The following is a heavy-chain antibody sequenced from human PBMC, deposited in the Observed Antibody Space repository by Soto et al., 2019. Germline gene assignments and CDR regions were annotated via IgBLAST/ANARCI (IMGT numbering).Heavy chain of an antibody. CDR3: TRENIENSAGLYAAFDI. J-gene: IGHJ3*02. CDR1: GYTFTDYY. CDR2: MNPKSGGA. D-gene: IGHD2-15*01. Sequence: SVKVSCRTSGYTFTDYYTHLVRQAPGQGLEWMGSMNPKSGGAYFAQKFQGRVTLTRDTSIGTAYIEVNSLTSDDTAVYFCTRENIENSAGLYAAFDIWRPGTTVTVSS. V-gene: IGHV1-2*02.